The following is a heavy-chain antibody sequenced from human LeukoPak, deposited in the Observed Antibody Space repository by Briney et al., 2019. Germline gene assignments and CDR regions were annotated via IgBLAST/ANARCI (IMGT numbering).Heavy chain of an antibody. CDR2: INPNSGGT. CDR3: ASLTDIVVVPAAHGGVYYFDY. Sequence: ASVKVSCKASGYTFTGYYMHWVRQAPGQGLEWMGWINPNSGGTNYAQKFQGRVTMTRDTSISTAYMELSRLRSDDTAAYYCASLTDIVVVPAAHGGVYYFDYWGQGTLVTVSS. D-gene: IGHD2-2*01. J-gene: IGHJ4*02. CDR1: GYTFTGYY. V-gene: IGHV1-2*02.